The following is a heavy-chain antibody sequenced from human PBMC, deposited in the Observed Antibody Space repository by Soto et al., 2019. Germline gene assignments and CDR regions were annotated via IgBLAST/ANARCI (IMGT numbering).Heavy chain of an antibody. J-gene: IGHJ4*02. Sequence: QVQLVESGGGVVQPGRSLRLSCAASGFTFISHAMHWVRQAPGKGLEWVAVVSYDGGDIYYTDSVKGRFTISRDNSENTLYLQMNSLRAEDTAVYYCARDGKGDYEFWSGCDYWGQGTLVTVSS. CDR3: ARDGKGDYEFWSGCDY. V-gene: IGHV3-30*04. CDR1: GFTFISHA. CDR2: VSYDGGDI. D-gene: IGHD3-3*01.